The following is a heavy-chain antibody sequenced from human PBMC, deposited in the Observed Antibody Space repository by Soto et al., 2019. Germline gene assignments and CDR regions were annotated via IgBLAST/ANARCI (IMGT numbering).Heavy chain of an antibody. CDR3: ARVGLRLGDYFDY. D-gene: IGHD3-16*01. V-gene: IGHV4-31*03. J-gene: IGHJ4*02. Sequence: QVQLQESGPGLVKPSQTLSLTCTVSGGSISSGAYYWIWIRQHPGKGLEWIGYIYSSGNTYYNPSLKSRVTISVDTSKNQFSLKLSSVTAADTAVYYCARVGLRLGDYFDYWGQGTLVSVSS. CDR1: GGSISSGAYY. CDR2: IYSSGNT.